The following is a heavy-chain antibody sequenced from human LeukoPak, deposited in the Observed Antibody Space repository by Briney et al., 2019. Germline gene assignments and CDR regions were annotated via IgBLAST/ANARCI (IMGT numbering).Heavy chain of an antibody. CDR1: GGPLSTYT. J-gene: IGHJ1*01. V-gene: IGHV4-59*01. CDR3: ARDPSLGSGLQY. CDR2: IYHGGTT. Sequence: SETLSLTCSVSGGPLSTYTWSWVRQSPGKGLEWVGYIYHGGTTNYSPSLKRRATISAHTRRNQFSLGLGCVPAAGQCIYLGARDPSLGSGLQYRGQGTL. D-gene: IGHD2-2*02.